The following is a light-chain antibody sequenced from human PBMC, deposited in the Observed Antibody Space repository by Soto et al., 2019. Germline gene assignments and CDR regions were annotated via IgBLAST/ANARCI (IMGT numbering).Light chain of an antibody. J-gene: IGKJ1*01. V-gene: IGKV3-11*01. Sequence: EIVLTQSPATLSLSPGERATLSFRASQSVSSFLAWYQQKPGQAPRLLIYDASHRATGIPARFSGSGSGTDFTLTISSLEPEDFAVYYCQQYGSSGTFGQGTKVDI. CDR2: DAS. CDR3: QQYGSSGT. CDR1: QSVSSF.